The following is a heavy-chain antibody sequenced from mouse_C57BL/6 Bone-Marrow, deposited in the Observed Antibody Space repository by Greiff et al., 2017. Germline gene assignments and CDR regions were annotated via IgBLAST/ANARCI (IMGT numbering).Heavy chain of an antibody. CDR1: GYTFTSYW. D-gene: IGHD1-1*01. V-gene: IGHV1-64*01. Sequence: QVQLQQSGAELVKPGASVKLSCKASGYTFTSYWMHWVKQRPGQGLEWIGMIHPNSGSTNYNEKLKSKATLTVDKSSSTAYMQLSSLTSEDSAVYYCARDYGSRCAMDYWGQGTSVTVSS. J-gene: IGHJ4*01. CDR3: ARDYGSRCAMDY. CDR2: IHPNSGST.